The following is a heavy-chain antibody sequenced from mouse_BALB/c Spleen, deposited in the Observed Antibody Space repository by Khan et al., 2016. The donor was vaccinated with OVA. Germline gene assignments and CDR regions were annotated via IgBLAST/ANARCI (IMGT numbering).Heavy chain of an antibody. D-gene: IGHD2-1*01. Sequence: EVQLVESGPDLVKPSQSLSLTCTVTGYSITSGYSWHWIRQFPGNKLEWMAYIYYSGSINYNPSLKSRISITRDTSKNQFFLQLNSVTTEDTATYCCARDGNSMDYWGQGTSVTVSS. J-gene: IGHJ4*01. V-gene: IGHV3-1*02. CDR3: ARDGNSMDY. CDR1: GYSITSGYS. CDR2: IYYSGSI.